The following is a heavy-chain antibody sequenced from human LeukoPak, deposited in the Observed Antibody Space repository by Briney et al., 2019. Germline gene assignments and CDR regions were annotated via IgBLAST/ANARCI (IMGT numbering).Heavy chain of an antibody. V-gene: IGHV3-48*03. D-gene: IGHD5-24*01. J-gene: IGHJ4*02. CDR2: ISSSGSTT. CDR1: GFTFSTYE. Sequence: PGGSLRLSCAASGFTFSTYEMNWVRQAPGKGLEWVSHISSSGSTTYYADSVKGRFTISRDNAKNSLYLQMNSLRAEDTAVYYCASPQYYFDYWGQGTPVTVSS. CDR3: ASPQYYFDY.